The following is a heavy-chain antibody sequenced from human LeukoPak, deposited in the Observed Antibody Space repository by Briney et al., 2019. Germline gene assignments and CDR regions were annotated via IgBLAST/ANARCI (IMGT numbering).Heavy chain of an antibody. CDR2: INHSGST. D-gene: IGHD3-22*01. J-gene: IGHJ4*02. CDR1: GGAFSGYY. Sequence: SETLSLTCAVYGGAFSGYYWSGIRQPPGKGLDWIGEINHSGSTNYNPSLNNRITTSVDTSKNQFSLKLSSVTAADTAVCYCARRSRLGYYDSSGYFYWGQGTLVTVSS. V-gene: IGHV4-34*01. CDR3: ARRSRLGYYDSSGYFY.